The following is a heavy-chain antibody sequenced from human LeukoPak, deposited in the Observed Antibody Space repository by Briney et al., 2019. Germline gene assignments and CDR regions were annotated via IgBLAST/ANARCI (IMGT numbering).Heavy chain of an antibody. V-gene: IGHV3-23*01. CDR2: ISGSGGST. CDR1: GFTFSNYA. Sequence: GGSLRLSCAASGFTFSNYAMSWARQAPGKGLEWVSAISGSGGSTYYADSVKGRYTISRDNSKNTLYLQMNSLRAEDTAVYYCTKGTIWLPSDYWGQGTLVTVSS. D-gene: IGHD5-18*01. J-gene: IGHJ4*02. CDR3: TKGTIWLPSDY.